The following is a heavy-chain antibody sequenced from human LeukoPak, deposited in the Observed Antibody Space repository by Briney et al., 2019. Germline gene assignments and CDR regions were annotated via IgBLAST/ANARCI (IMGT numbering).Heavy chain of an antibody. CDR1: GGSFSGYY. J-gene: IGHJ4*02. CDR3: ARAQHGSSGYYYVDY. CDR2: MNHSGST. Sequence: SETLSLTCAVYGGSFSGYYWSWIRQPPGKGLEWIGEMNHSGSTNYNPSLKSRVTISVDTSKNQFSLKLSSVTAADTAVYYCARAQHGSSGYYYVDYWGQGTLVTVSS. V-gene: IGHV4-34*01. D-gene: IGHD3-22*01.